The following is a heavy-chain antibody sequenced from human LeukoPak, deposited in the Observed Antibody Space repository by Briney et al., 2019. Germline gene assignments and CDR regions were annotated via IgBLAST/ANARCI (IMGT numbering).Heavy chain of an antibody. Sequence: GGPLRLSCAASGFTFSNDLMLWVRDATGKGVEWGAVISHDGSPTYYADSVKGRFTISRDNSKNTLYLQMDSMTTEDTAVYYCARGESVAMGSIDYWGQGTLVTVSS. J-gene: IGHJ4*02. CDR1: GFTFSNDL. CDR2: ISHDGSPT. V-gene: IGHV3-30*16. CDR3: ARGESVAMGSIDY. D-gene: IGHD2-2*01.